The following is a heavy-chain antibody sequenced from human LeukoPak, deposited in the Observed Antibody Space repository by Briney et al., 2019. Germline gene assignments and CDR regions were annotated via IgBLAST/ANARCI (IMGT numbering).Heavy chain of an antibody. CDR2: ISNSDTTI. V-gene: IGHV3-48*03. CDR3: ARETMGAFDI. J-gene: IGHJ3*02. Sequence: PGGSLRLSCAASEFTFRSYEMNWVRQAPGKGLEWISYISNSDTTIDYADSVKGRFTISRDNAKNSLCLQMNSLRAEDTAVYYCARETMGAFDIWGQGTMVTVSS. CDR1: EFTFRSYE. D-gene: IGHD4/OR15-4a*01.